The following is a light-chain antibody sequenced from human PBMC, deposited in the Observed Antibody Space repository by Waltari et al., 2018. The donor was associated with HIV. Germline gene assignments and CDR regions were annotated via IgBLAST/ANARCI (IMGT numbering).Light chain of an antibody. Sequence: QSALTQPASVSGSPGQSITISCTGTSSDVGGYNYVSWYQPHPGKAPQLMIYDVSKRPSGVANRFSGSKSGNTASLTISGLQAEDEADYCCCSYAGSSTYVFGTGTKVTVL. V-gene: IGLV2-23*02. J-gene: IGLJ1*01. CDR1: SSDVGGYNY. CDR3: CSYAGSSTYV. CDR2: DVS.